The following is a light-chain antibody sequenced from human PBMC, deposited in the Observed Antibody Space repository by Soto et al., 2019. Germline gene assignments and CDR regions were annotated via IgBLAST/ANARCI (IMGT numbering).Light chain of an antibody. CDR2: VNSGGSH. CDR1: SGHSNYA. V-gene: IGLV4-69*01. Sequence: VLTQSPSASASLGASVKLTCTLSSGHSNYAIAWRQQQPEKGPRYLMKVNSGGSHIKGDGIPDRFSGSSSGAERYLFISSLQSEDEADYYCQTWGTGSAIVVFGGGTQLTVL. J-gene: IGLJ7*01. CDR3: QTWGTGSAIVV.